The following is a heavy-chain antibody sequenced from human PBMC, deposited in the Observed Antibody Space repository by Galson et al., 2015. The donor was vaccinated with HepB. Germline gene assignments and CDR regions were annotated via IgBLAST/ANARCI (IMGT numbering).Heavy chain of an antibody. Sequence: SLRLSCAASEVMFNNNVMGWVRQAPGKGLEWVSCISESGGNTFYADSVKGRVAISRDNSRNMVFLQLNSLRDEDTAVYYCAKGISSDYVWGHWGQGILVIVSS. CDR3: AKGISSDYVWGH. CDR2: ISESGGNT. CDR1: EVMFNNNV. V-gene: IGHV3-23*01. D-gene: IGHD3-16*01. J-gene: IGHJ4*02.